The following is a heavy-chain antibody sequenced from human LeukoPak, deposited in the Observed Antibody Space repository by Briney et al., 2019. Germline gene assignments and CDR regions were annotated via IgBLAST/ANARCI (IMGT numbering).Heavy chain of an antibody. V-gene: IGHV4-59*01. D-gene: IGHD5-24*01. J-gene: IGHJ4*02. CDR2: IYYSGTT. Sequence: SETLSLTCTVSGGSISNYYWSWIRQPPGKGLEWIGNIYYSGTTNYNSSLESRVTISVDTSKNQFSLKLSSVTAADTAVYYCASVEMATIYFDSWGQGTLVTVSS. CDR1: GGSISNYY. CDR3: ASVEMATIYFDS.